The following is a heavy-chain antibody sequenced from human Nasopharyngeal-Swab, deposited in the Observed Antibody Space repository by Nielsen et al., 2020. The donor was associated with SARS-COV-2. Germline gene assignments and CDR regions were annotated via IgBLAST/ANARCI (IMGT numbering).Heavy chain of an antibody. V-gene: IGHV3-53*01. CDR3: ARDQYGDYGDY. Sequence: VRQAPGKGLEWVSVIYSGGSTYYADSVKGRFTISRDNSKNTLYLQMNSLRAEDTAVYYCARDQYGDYGDYWGQGTPVHRLL. CDR2: IYSGGST. J-gene: IGHJ4*02. D-gene: IGHD4-17*01.